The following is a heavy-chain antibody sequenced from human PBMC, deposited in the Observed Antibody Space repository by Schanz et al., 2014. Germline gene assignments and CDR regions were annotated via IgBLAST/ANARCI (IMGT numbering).Heavy chain of an antibody. CDR3: ARGGFFDGTSFDS. D-gene: IGHD2-2*01. J-gene: IGHJ4*02. CDR1: GYTFTSYD. V-gene: IGHV1-46*03. Sequence: QVQLVQSGAEVKKPGASVRLSCEASGYTFTSYDINWVRQAPGQGLEWMGKINPSSGTTRIAQNFQGRLTVTRDTSTSTVNMELSSLRTEDTAVYYCARGGFFDGTSFDSWGQGTLVTVSS. CDR2: INPSSGTT.